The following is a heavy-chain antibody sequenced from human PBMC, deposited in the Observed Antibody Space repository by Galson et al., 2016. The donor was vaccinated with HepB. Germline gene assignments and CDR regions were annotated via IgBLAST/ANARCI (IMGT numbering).Heavy chain of an antibody. CDR3: AREELELRDYYYGMDV. Sequence: SLRLSCAASGFTFSIYWMSWVRQAPGKGLEWVANIKQDGSEKYYVDSVKGRFTISRDNAKKSLYLQMNSLRVEDTAVYYCAREELELRDYYYGMDVWGQGITVTVSS. V-gene: IGHV3-7*03. CDR2: IKQDGSEK. J-gene: IGHJ6*02. D-gene: IGHD1-7*01. CDR1: GFTFSIYW.